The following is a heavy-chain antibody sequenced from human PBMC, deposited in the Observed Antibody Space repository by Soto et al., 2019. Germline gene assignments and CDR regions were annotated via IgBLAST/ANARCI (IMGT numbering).Heavy chain of an antibody. CDR1: GFTFSSYW. Sequence: PGGSLRLSCAASGFTFSSYWMSWVRQAPGKGLEWVANIKQDGSEKYYVDSVKGRFTISRDNAKNSLYLQMNSLRAEDTAVYYCARDIRGWSGHYYYYGMDVWGQGTTVTVSS. J-gene: IGHJ6*02. D-gene: IGHD3-3*01. V-gene: IGHV3-7*03. CDR2: IKQDGSEK. CDR3: ARDIRGWSGHYYYYGMDV.